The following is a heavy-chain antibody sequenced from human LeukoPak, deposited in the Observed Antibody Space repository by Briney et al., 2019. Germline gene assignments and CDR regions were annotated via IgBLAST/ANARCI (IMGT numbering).Heavy chain of an antibody. CDR3: ARDPSNTSGRYAYFDY. D-gene: IGHD6-19*01. J-gene: IGHJ4*02. V-gene: IGHV1-18*01. Sequence: VASVKVSCKASGFSFTRYAISWVRQAPGQGLEWMGWISTYNGDTNYAQEFQGRVTMTTDTSTTTAYMELRSLRSDDTAVYYCARDPSNTSGRYAYFDYWGQGTLVTVSS. CDR2: ISTYNGDT. CDR1: GFSFTRYA.